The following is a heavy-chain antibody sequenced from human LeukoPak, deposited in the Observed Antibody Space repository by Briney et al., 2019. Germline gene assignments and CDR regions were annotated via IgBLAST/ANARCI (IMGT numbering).Heavy chain of an antibody. CDR1: GSTFSNYV. J-gene: IGHJ3*02. Sequence: GGSLRLSCAASGSTFSNYVMSWVRQAPGKGLEWVSAISGSGGNTYYADSVKGRFTISRDNSKNTLYLQMNSLRAEDAAVYYCANEYSKGDIWGQGTMVTVSS. V-gene: IGHV3-23*01. CDR2: ISGSGGNT. CDR3: ANEYSKGDI. D-gene: IGHD4-11*01.